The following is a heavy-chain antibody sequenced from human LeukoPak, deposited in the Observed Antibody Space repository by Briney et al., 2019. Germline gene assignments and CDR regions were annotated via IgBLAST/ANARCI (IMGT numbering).Heavy chain of an antibody. CDR1: GFTFSNYA. J-gene: IGHJ4*02. Sequence: GGSLRLSCAASGFTFSNYAILWVRQAPGKGLEWVSYISSSSSTIYYADSVKGRFTISRDNAKNSLSLQMNSLRADDTAVYYCAREVAGFDYWGQGTLVTVSS. CDR3: AREVAGFDY. D-gene: IGHD6-19*01. CDR2: ISSSSSTI. V-gene: IGHV3-48*01.